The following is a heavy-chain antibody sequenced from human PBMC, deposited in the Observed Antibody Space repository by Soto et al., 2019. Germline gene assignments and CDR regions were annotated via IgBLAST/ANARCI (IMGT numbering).Heavy chain of an antibody. D-gene: IGHD7-27*01. CDR3: AQRRIPGSEDNSFGMDV. J-gene: IGHJ6*02. CDR1: GFSFSSYA. V-gene: IGHV3-23*01. CDR2: ISGSGGNI. Sequence: EVQLLESGGGLVQPGGSLRLSCRASGFSFSSYAMSWVRQAPGKGLEWVSVISGSGGNIGYADSVRGRFTISRVNSMNTMYLQMDNLRVGDTAVYYCAQRRIPGSEDNSFGMDVWGHGTTVSVSS.